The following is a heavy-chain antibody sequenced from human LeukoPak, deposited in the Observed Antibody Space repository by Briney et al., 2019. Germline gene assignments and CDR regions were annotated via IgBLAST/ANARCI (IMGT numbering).Heavy chain of an antibody. D-gene: IGHD3-10*01. Sequence: SETLSLTCTVSGGSISSGGYYWSWIRQHPGKGLEWIGYTAGPYHNPSLKSRVTISIDTSKNQISLKLDSVTASDTAVYYCARSTNHDASGSYYFDSWGQGILVTVTS. CDR3: ARSTNHDASGSYYFDS. CDR1: GGSISSGGYY. CDR2: YTAGP. V-gene: IGHV4-30-4*08. J-gene: IGHJ4*02.